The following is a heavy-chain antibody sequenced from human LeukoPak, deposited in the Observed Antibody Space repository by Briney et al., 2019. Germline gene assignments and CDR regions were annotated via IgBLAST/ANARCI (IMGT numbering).Heavy chain of an antibody. Sequence: PGGSLRLSCAASGFTFSSYAMSWVRQAPGKGLEWVSAISGSGGSTYYADSVKGRFTISRDNSKNTLYLQMNSLRAEDTAVYYCARGYSSGWYRGGDFDYWGQGTLVTVSS. V-gene: IGHV3-23*01. CDR3: ARGYSSGWYRGGDFDY. J-gene: IGHJ4*02. CDR2: ISGSGGST. D-gene: IGHD6-19*01. CDR1: GFTFSSYA.